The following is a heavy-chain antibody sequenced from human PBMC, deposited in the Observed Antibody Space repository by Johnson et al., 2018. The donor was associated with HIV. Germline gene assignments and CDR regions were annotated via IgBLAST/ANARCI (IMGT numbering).Heavy chain of an antibody. Sequence: MLLVESGGDLVQPGGSLRLSCAASGFTVSSNYMSWVRQAPGKGLEWVSVIYSGDSTYYADSVKGRFTISRDNSKNTLYLQMNRLRAEDTAVYYCARRTVTALFDIWGQGTLVTVSS. V-gene: IGHV3-66*04. D-gene: IGHD4-17*01. CDR3: ARRTVTALFDI. CDR2: IYSGDST. J-gene: IGHJ3*02. CDR1: GFTVSSNY.